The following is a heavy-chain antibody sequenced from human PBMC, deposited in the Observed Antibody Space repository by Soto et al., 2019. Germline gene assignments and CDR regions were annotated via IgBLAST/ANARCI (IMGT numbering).Heavy chain of an antibody. Sequence: SVKVSCKASGGTFSSYTISWVRQAPGQGLEWMGRIIPILGIANYAQKFQGRVTITADKSTSTAYMELSSLRSEDTAVYYCARAPDTAMVTYGDSDDDYWGQGTLVTVSS. CDR1: GGTFSSYT. V-gene: IGHV1-69*02. D-gene: IGHD5-18*01. CDR3: ARAPDTAMVTYGDSDDDY. J-gene: IGHJ4*02. CDR2: IIPILGIA.